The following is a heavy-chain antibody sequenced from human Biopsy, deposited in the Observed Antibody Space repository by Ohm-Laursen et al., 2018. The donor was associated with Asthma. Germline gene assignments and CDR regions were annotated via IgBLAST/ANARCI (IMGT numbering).Heavy chain of an antibody. Sequence: ASVKVSCKASGYNFISFAIHWVRQAPGQRLEWMSWVNTGNGDTKYSQKFQGRVTITRDTSASTAYMEPRSLRSEDTATYYCARTYYDFLTGQVKDVFGVWGQGTMVTVSS. J-gene: IGHJ3*01. CDR2: VNTGNGDT. CDR1: GYNFISFA. CDR3: ARTYYDFLTGQVKDVFGV. V-gene: IGHV1-3*04. D-gene: IGHD3-9*01.